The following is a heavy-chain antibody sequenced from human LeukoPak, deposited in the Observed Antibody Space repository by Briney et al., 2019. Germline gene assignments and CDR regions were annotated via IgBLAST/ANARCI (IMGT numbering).Heavy chain of an antibody. CDR2: IKQDGSEK. V-gene: IGHV3-7*01. D-gene: IGHD3-10*01. J-gene: IGHJ4*02. CDR3: ARVRRLLWFGGPRPYFDY. Sequence: PGGSLRLSCAASGFTFSSYWMSWVRQAPGKGLEWVANIKQDGSEKYYVDSVKGRFTISRDNAKNSLYLQMNSLRAEDTAVYYCARVRRLLWFGGPRPYFDYWGQGTLVTVSS. CDR1: GFTFSSYW.